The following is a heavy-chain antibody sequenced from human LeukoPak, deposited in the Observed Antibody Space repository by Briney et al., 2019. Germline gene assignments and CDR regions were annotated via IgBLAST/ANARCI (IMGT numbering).Heavy chain of an antibody. CDR1: GGTFSSYA. CDR2: IIPILGIA. D-gene: IGHD5-12*01. Sequence: ASVKVSCKASGGTFSSYAISWVRQAPGQGLEWMGRIIPILGIANYAQKFQGRVTITADKSTSTAYMELSSLRSEDTAVYYCARWKDSGYDYYFDYWAQGTLVTVSS. J-gene: IGHJ4*02. V-gene: IGHV1-69*04. CDR3: ARWKDSGYDYYFDY.